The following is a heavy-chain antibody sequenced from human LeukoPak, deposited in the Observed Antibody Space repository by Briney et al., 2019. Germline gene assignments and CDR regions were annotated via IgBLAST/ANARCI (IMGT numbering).Heavy chain of an antibody. CDR3: AILLTSGSYYTPFFDY. D-gene: IGHD1-26*01. CDR2: FDPEDGET. Sequence: ASXKVSCKVSGYTLTELSMHWVRQAPGKGLEWMGGFDPEDGETIYAQKFQGRVTMTEDTSTDTAYMELSSLRSEDTAVYYCAILLTSGSYYTPFFDYWGQGTLVTVSS. J-gene: IGHJ4*02. V-gene: IGHV1-24*01. CDR1: GYTLTELS.